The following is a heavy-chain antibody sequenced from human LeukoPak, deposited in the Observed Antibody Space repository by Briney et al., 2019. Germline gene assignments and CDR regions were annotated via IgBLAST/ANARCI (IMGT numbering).Heavy chain of an antibody. D-gene: IGHD6-19*01. CDR1: GGSISSYY. Sequence: SETLSLTCTVSGGSISSYYWSWIRQPPGKGLEWIGYIYYSGSTNYNPSLKSRVTISVDTSKNQFSLKLSSVTAADTAVYYCARDASCSSGLYNWFDPWGQGTLVTVSS. V-gene: IGHV4-59*01. CDR2: IYYSGST. J-gene: IGHJ5*02. CDR3: ARDASCSSGLYNWFDP.